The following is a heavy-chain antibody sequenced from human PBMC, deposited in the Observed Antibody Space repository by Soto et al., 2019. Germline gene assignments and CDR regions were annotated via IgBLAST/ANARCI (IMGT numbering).Heavy chain of an antibody. Sequence: GGSLRLSCAASGFTFSSYAMNWVRQAPGKGLEWVSGISSSGGTTYQADSAKGRLTISRDNSKNTLFLQMNSLRAEDTAVYYCAKDQARGYNYGPDYWGQGTLVTVSS. CDR3: AKDQARGYNYGPDY. D-gene: IGHD5-18*01. CDR2: ISSSGGTT. CDR1: GFTFSSYA. J-gene: IGHJ4*02. V-gene: IGHV3-23*01.